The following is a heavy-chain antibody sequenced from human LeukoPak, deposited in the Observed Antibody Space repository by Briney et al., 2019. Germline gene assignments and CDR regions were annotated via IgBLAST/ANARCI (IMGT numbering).Heavy chain of an antibody. CDR2: IKQDGSEK. Sequence: GGSLRLSCAASGFTLSSYSVSWVRQAPGEGLGWEANIKQDGSEKYYVDSVKGRFTISRDNAKNSLYLQMNSLRAEDTAVYYCARPLYSGYDDAFDIWGQGTMVTVSS. J-gene: IGHJ3*02. CDR3: ARPLYSGYDDAFDI. CDR1: GFTLSSYS. V-gene: IGHV3-7*01. D-gene: IGHD5-12*01.